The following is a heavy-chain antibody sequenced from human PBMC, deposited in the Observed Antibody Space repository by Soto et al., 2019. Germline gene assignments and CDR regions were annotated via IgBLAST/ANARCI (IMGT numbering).Heavy chain of an antibody. D-gene: IGHD3-10*01. CDR3: ATLYMVRGVRTFDY. Sequence: QVQLQESGPGLVKPSQTLSLTCTVSGGSISSGGYYWSWIRQHPGKGLEWIGYIYYTGSTYYNPSLKTRLTISVDTSKYQFSLKLSSVTAADTAVYYCATLYMVRGVRTFDYWGQGTLVTVSS. CDR1: GGSISSGGYY. J-gene: IGHJ4*02. V-gene: IGHV4-31*03. CDR2: IYYTGST.